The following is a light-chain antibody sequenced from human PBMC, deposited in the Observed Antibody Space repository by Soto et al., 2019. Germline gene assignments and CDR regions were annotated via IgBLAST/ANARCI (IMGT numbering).Light chain of an antibody. Sequence: DIQMTQSPSTLSASVGDRVIITCRASQNVGKYLAWYQQRPGKAPKGLISKASSLESGAPSRFSGSGSGTEFTLTISSLQPEDFGTYYCQQYYSYPWTFGRGTKV. V-gene: IGKV1-5*03. CDR3: QQYYSYPWT. J-gene: IGKJ1*01. CDR2: KAS. CDR1: QNVGKY.